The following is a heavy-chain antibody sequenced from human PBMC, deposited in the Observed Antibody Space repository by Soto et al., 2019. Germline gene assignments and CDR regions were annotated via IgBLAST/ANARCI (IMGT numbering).Heavy chain of an antibody. V-gene: IGHV4-39*01. CDR1: GGSFTSNN. J-gene: IGHJ4*02. D-gene: IGHD3-10*02. CDR2: FYYSGTT. CDR3: AKLVRDDVRRSDLDH. Sequence: SETLSLTCAVSGGSFTSNNWAWIRQPPGKGLEWIGTFYYSGTTSQNPPLRSRITISGDTSRNQFSLNLRSVTAADSGVYYCAKLVRDDVRRSDLDHWGQGTLVTVSS.